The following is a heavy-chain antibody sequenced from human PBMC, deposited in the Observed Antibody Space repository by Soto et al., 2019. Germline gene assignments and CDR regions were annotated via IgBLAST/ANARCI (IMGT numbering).Heavy chain of an antibody. V-gene: IGHV3-23*01. D-gene: IGHD6-6*01. J-gene: IGHJ5*02. Sequence: EVQLLESGGALVQPGGSLRLSCEASGFTFSSYAMSWVRQAPGKGLEWVSAISGRGDRTYYTDSVKGRFTISRDNSKNTLYLQMNSLRVEDTAVYYCAKEPSSQGWFEPWGQGTLVTISS. CDR1: GFTFSSYA. CDR2: ISGRGDRT. CDR3: AKEPSSQGWFEP.